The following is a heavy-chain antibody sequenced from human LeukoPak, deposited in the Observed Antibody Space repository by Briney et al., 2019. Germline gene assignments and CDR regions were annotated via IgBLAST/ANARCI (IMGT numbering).Heavy chain of an antibody. CDR2: IYYSGST. CDR1: GDSIRNYF. J-gene: IGHJ4*02. CDR3: ARVIGDYDRRGLKNSYYFDY. D-gene: IGHD3-22*01. V-gene: IGHV4-59*12. Sequence: PSETLSLTCSVSGDSIRNYFWSWIRQTPGKGLEWIGYIYYSGSTNYNPSLKSRVTISVDKSKNQFSLRLSSVPAADTAVYYCARVIGDYDRRGLKNSYYFDYWGQGTLVTVSS.